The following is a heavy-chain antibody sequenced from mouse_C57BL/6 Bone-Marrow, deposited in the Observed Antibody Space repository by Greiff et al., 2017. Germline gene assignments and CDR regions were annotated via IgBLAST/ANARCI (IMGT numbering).Heavy chain of an antibody. CDR2: INPGSGGT. V-gene: IGHV1-54*01. CDR1: GYAFTNYL. Sequence: QVQLQQSGAELVRPGTSVKVSCKASGYAFTNYLIEWVKQRPGQGLEWIGVINPGSGGTNYNEKFKGKATLTADKSYSTAYMQLSSLTSEDSAVYVCANDYGYAMDYWGQGTSVTVSS. D-gene: IGHD2-4*01. J-gene: IGHJ4*01. CDR3: ANDYGYAMDY.